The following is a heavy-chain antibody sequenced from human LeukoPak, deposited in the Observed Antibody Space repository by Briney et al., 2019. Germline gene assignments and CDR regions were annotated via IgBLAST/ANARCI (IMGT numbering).Heavy chain of an antibody. D-gene: IGHD2-2*01. CDR3: AKGAYQLRGDY. CDR2: ISYDGSNK. Sequence: PGGSLRLSCAASGFTFSSYGMPWVRQAPGKGLEWVAVISYDGSNKYYADSVKGRFTISRDNSKNTLYLQMNSLRAEDTAVYYCAKGAYQLRGDYWGQGTLVTVSS. V-gene: IGHV3-30*18. J-gene: IGHJ4*02. CDR1: GFTFSSYG.